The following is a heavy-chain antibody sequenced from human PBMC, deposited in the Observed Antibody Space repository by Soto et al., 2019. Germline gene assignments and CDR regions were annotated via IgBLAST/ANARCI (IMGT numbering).Heavy chain of an antibody. CDR2: INTGNGNT. D-gene: IGHD6-13*01. CDR3: AREYISSWFDY. Sequence: QGQLVQSGAEVKKPGASVKVSCKASGYSFTDYYMHWVRQAPGQGLEWMAWINTGNGNTKYSQKFQGRVTITRDTSASTAYMELSGLRFDDTAVYYCAREYISSWFDYWGQGSLVTVSS. CDR1: GYSFTDYY. V-gene: IGHV1-2*02. J-gene: IGHJ4*02.